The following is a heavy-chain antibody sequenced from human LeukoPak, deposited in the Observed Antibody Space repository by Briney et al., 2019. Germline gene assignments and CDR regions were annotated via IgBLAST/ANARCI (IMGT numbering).Heavy chain of an antibody. V-gene: IGHV3-53*04. CDR1: GFTVSSNY. J-gene: IGHJ4*02. CDR2: IYSGGST. CDR3: ARGYSYGYSY. Sequence: GGSLSLSCAASGFTVSSNYMSWVRQAPGKGLEWVSVIYSGGSTYYADSVKGRSTISRHNSKHTLYLQMNSLRAEDTAVYYCARGYSYGYSYWGQGTLVTVSS. D-gene: IGHD5-18*01.